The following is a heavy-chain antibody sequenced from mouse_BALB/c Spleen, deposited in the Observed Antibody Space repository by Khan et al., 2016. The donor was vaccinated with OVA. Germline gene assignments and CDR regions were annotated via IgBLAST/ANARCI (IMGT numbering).Heavy chain of an antibody. J-gene: IGHJ3*01. Sequence: EVELVESGGGLVKPGGSLKLSCAASGFTFSDYYMYWVRQTPEKRLEWVATISDGGSYTYYPDSVKGRFTISRDDVKNNLYLQMSSLKSEDTAMYYCARGFYGGLFSYWGQGTLVTVSA. V-gene: IGHV5-4*02. CDR2: ISDGGSYT. CDR1: GFTFSDYY. D-gene: IGHD1-1*02. CDR3: ARGFYGGLFSY.